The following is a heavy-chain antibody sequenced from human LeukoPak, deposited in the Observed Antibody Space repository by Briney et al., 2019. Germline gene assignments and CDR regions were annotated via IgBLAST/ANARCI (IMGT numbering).Heavy chain of an antibody. CDR1: GFTFSYYG. Sequence: GGSLRLSCAASGFTFSYYGMHWVRQAPGKGLEWVAFIRYDGSNKYYADSVKGRFTISRDNSKNTLYLQMNSLRAEDTAVYYCARDVSLVYSRGDDAFDIWGQGTMVTVSS. J-gene: IGHJ3*02. V-gene: IGHV3-30*02. CDR3: ARDVSLVYSRGDDAFDI. CDR2: IRYDGSNK. D-gene: IGHD6-13*01.